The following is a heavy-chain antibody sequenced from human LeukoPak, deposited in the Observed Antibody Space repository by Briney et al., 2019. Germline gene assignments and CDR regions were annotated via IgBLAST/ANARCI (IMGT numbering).Heavy chain of an antibody. CDR1: GGSISRGGYC. Sequence: SSQTLSLTCAVSGGSISRGGYCWSCIRQPPGEGREWIGYFNYSGSTNYNPSLKSPVSISVATSKHTLSLSPRSVTPAHPAICPCAGEANYHGSGTGWFDPWGRGTLVTVSS. V-gene: IGHV4-30-4*07. CDR2: FNYSGST. J-gene: IGHJ5*02. CDR3: AGEANYHGSGTGWFDP. D-gene: IGHD3-10*01.